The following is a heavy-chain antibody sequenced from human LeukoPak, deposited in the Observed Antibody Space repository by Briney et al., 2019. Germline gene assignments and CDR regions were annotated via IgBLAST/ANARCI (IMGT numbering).Heavy chain of an antibody. V-gene: IGHV3-30*02. CDR3: AKSRAPTADPDAFDV. D-gene: IGHD1-14*01. J-gene: IGHJ3*01. Sequence: GGSLRLSCAASGFTFSSYGMHWVRQAPGKGLEWVAVIWYDGSNKYYADSVKGRFTIPRDNSKNSLYLQMDRLRLEDSGMYYCAKSRAPTADPDAFDVWGQGTMVTVSS. CDR2: IWYDGSNK. CDR1: GFTFSSYG.